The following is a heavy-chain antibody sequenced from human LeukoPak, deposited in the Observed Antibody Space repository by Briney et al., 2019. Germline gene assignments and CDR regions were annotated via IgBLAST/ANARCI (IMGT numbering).Heavy chain of an antibody. V-gene: IGHV4-59*01. CDR2: IYYSGST. CDR1: GGSICSYY. D-gene: IGHD1-14*01. J-gene: IGHJ6*03. CDR3: ARESINTYYYYMDV. Sequence: PSETLSLTCTVSGGSICSYYWSWIRQPPGKGLEWIGYIYYSGSTNYNPSLKSRVTISVDTSKNQFSLKLSSVTAADTAVYYCARESINTYYYYMDVWGKGTTVTVSS.